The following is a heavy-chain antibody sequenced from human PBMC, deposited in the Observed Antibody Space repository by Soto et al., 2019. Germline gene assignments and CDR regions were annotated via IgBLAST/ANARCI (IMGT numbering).Heavy chain of an antibody. J-gene: IGHJ6*02. CDR3: AAPNSSRWYGEYYYYGMDV. CDR2: IVVGSGNT. D-gene: IGHD6-13*01. Sequence: SVKVSCKASGFTFTSSAVQWVRQARGQRLEWIGWIVVGSGNTNCAQKFQERVTITRDMSTSTAYMELSSLRSEDTAVYYCAAPNSSRWYGEYYYYGMDVWGQGTTVTVSS. CDR1: GFTFTSSA. V-gene: IGHV1-58*01.